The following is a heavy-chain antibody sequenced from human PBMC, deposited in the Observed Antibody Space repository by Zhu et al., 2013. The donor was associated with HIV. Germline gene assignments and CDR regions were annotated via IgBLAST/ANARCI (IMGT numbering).Heavy chain of an antibody. CDR2: IVVGSGNA. V-gene: IGHV1-58*01. Sequence: LVQSGPEVKKPGTSVKVSCKASGFTFTSSAVQWVRQARGQRLEWIGWIVVGSGNANYAQKFQERVTITRDMSTSTAYMELSSLRSEDTAVYYCARAMDVWGTPGAFDIWGQGTMVTVSS. CDR3: ARAMDVWGTPGAFDI. D-gene: IGHD3-16*01. J-gene: IGHJ3*02. CDR1: GFTFTSSA.